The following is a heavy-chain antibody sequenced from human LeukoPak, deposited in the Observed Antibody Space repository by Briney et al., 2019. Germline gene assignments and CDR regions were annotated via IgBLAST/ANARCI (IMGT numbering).Heavy chain of an antibody. J-gene: IGHJ4*02. Sequence: ASVKVSCKASGYSFPCYYMHWVRQAPGQGLEWMGWINPNSGGTNYAQKFQGRVTMTRDTSITTAYMELSSLRSDDTAVYYCARGAYSYWGSRVAYWGQGTVVPVSS. CDR3: ARGAYSYWGSRVAY. V-gene: IGHV1-2*02. CDR2: INPNSGGT. D-gene: IGHD7-27*01. CDR1: GYSFPCYY.